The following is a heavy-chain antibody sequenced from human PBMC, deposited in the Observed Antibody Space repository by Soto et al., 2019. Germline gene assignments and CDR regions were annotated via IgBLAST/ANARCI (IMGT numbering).Heavy chain of an antibody. J-gene: IGHJ6*02. CDR2: INHSGST. Sequence: PSETLSLTCAVYGGSFSGYYWSWIRQPPGKGLEWIGEINHSGSTNYNPSLKSRVTISVDMSKNQFSLKLSSVTAADTAVYSCARFARSLFPSYGILPGPGLGMDVWGEATTVSVTS. V-gene: IGHV4-34*01. CDR1: GGSFSGYY. CDR3: ARFARSLFPSYGILPGPGLGMDV. D-gene: IGHD3-9*01.